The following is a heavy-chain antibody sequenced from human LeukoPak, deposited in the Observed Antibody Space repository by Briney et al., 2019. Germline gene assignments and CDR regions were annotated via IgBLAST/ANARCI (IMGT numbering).Heavy chain of an antibody. V-gene: IGHV4-31*03. J-gene: IGHJ5*02. CDR2: IYYSGST. Sequence: SETLSLTCTVSGGCISSGGYYWSWIRQHPGKGLEWIGYIYYSGSTYYNPSLKSRVTISVDTSKNQFSLKLSSVTAADTAVYYCARDLGPNNWFDPWGQGTLVTVSS. D-gene: IGHD3-16*01. CDR1: GGCISSGGYY. CDR3: ARDLGPNNWFDP.